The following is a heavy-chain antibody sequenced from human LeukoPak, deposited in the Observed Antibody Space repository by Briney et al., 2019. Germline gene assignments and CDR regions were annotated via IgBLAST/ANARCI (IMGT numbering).Heavy chain of an antibody. V-gene: IGHV3-7*01. Sequence: GGSLRLSCAASGFTFSSYWMTWVRQAPGKGLESVANIKHNGDELNYVDSVEDRFTISRDNAKNSLYLHMTSLRAEDTAVYYCARELRTFDSWGQGTLVTVSS. CDR3: ARELRTFDS. CDR2: IKHNGDEL. CDR1: GFTFSSYW. J-gene: IGHJ4*02. D-gene: IGHD3-16*01.